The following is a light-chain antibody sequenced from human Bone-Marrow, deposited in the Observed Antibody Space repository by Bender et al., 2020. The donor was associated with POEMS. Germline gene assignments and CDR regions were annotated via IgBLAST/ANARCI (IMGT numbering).Light chain of an antibody. V-gene: IGLV1-40*01. J-gene: IGLJ1*01. Sequence: QSVLTQPPSVSGAPGQRVTISCTGSSSNIGAGFDVHWYQQLPGKAPQLLLYGKNNRPSGVPDRFSVSKSGASASLAITGLHAEDEADYFCQSYDNSLNGAYVFGTGTKVTVL. CDR2: GKN. CDR3: QSYDNSLNGAYV. CDR1: SSNIGAGFD.